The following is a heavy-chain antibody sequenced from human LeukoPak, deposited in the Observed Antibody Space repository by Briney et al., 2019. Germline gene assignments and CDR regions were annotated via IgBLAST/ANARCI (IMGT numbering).Heavy chain of an antibody. Sequence: SETLSLTCIVYGGSFSDDYWTWIRQPPGKGLEWIGEINHSGSTNYNPSLKSRVTISVDTSKNQFSLKLSSVTAADTAVYYCARAGSYYVRHFQHWGQGTLVTVSS. CDR2: INHSGST. V-gene: IGHV4-34*01. CDR1: GGSFSDDY. D-gene: IGHD1-26*01. CDR3: ARAGSYYVRHFQH. J-gene: IGHJ1*01.